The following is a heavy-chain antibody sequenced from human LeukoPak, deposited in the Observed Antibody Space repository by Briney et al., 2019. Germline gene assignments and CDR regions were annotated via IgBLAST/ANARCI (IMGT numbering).Heavy chain of an antibody. D-gene: IGHD1-1*01. J-gene: IGHJ3*02. CDR3: AREGQNWNDEPADTFDI. CDR2: ISSSGSTI. CDR1: GFTFSDYY. V-gene: IGHV3-11*01. Sequence: PGGSLRLSCAASGFTFSDYYMGWIRQAPGKGLEWVSYISSSGSTIYYADSVKGRFTISRDNAKNSLYLQMNSLRAEDTAVYYCAREGQNWNDEPADTFDIWGQGTMVTVSS.